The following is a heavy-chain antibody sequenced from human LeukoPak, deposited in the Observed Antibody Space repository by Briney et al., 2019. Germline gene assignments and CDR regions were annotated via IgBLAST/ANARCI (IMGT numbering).Heavy chain of an antibody. J-gene: IGHJ4*02. CDR1: GYTFTGYY. V-gene: IGHV1-2*02. Sequence: GASVKVSCTASGYTFTGYYMHWVRQAPGQGLEWMGWINPNSGGTNYAQKFQGRVTMTRDTSISTAYMELSRLRSDDTAVYYCARAWSPSPYYYDSSGCFDYWGQGTLVTVSS. CDR3: ARAWSPSPYYYDSSGCFDY. CDR2: INPNSGGT. D-gene: IGHD3-22*01.